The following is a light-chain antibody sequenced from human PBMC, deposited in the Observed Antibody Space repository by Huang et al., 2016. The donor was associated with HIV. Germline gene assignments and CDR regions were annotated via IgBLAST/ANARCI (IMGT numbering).Light chain of an antibody. CDR2: DAS. CDR1: QDINNY. J-gene: IGKJ5*01. Sequence: DIQMTQSPSSLSASVGDRVTITCQASQDINNYLNWYQQKPGVAPKLLINDASILETGVPARFSGSGSGTDFTFTISSLQPEDVATYYCQHYNGYPLTFGQGTR. V-gene: IGKV1-33*01. CDR3: QHYNGYPLT.